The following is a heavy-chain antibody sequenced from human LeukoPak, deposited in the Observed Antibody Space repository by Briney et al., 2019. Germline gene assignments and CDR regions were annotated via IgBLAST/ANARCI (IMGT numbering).Heavy chain of an antibody. CDR2: INSDGSST. D-gene: IGHD5-24*01. Sequence: GGSLRLSCAASGFTLSSYWMHWVRQAPGKGLVWVSYINSDGSSTSYADSVKGRFTISRDNAKNTLYLQMNSLRAEDTAVYYCARDGDGDIDLDYWGQGTLVTVSS. CDR1: GFTLSSYW. J-gene: IGHJ4*02. V-gene: IGHV3-74*01. CDR3: ARDGDGDIDLDY.